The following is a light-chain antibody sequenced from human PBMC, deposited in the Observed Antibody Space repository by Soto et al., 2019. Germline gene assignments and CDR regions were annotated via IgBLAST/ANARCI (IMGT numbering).Light chain of an antibody. CDR1: QSVSRY. CDR2: DAS. J-gene: IGKJ2*01. V-gene: IGKV3-11*01. Sequence: EIVLTQSPATLSLSPGERATLSCRASQSVSRYLAWYQQRPGQAPRPLIYDASNRATCIPARFSGSGSETDFTLTISSLEPEDSAVYYCQQRNNWPLTFGQGTKLEIK. CDR3: QQRNNWPLT.